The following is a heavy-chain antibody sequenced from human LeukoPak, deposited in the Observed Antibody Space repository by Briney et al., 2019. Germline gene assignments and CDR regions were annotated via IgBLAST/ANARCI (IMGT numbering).Heavy chain of an antibody. V-gene: IGHV4-4*07. D-gene: IGHD3-9*01. Sequence: SETLSLTCTVSGGPISSYYWSWIRQPAGKGLEWIGRIYTSGSTNYNPSLKSRVTMSVDTSKNQLSLKLSSVTAADTAVYYCARSKYNILTGWPLYFDYWGQGTLVTVSS. CDR3: ARSKYNILTGWPLYFDY. J-gene: IGHJ4*02. CDR2: IYTSGST. CDR1: GGPISSYY.